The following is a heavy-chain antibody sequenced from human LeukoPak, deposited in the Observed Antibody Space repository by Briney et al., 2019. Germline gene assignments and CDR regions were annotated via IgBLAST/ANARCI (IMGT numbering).Heavy chain of an antibody. V-gene: IGHV3-21*01. CDR1: DSTFSTYR. J-gene: IGHJ4*02. D-gene: IGHD3-16*01. Sequence: PGGSLRLSCAASDSTFSTYRMNWIRQSPGKGLEWVSSISGTNAYIHYADSVKGRFTISRDNAKRSLYLQMNSLRVDDTAVYYCARDRLSHLDYWGQGTVVTVSS. CDR2: ISGTNAYI. CDR3: ARDRLSHLDY.